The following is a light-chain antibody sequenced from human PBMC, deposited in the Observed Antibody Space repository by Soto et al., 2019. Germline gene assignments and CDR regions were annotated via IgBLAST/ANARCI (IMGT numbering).Light chain of an antibody. CDR3: QQSGSSFYT. CDR1: QSVSSAY. CDR2: GAS. J-gene: IGKJ2*01. Sequence: EIVLTQSPGTLSLSPGERATLSCRASQSVSSAYLAWYQQIPGQAPRLLIYGASSRATGIPDRFSGSGSGTDLTLTISGLEAEDCAVYYCQQSGSSFYTFGQGTKLEIK. V-gene: IGKV3-20*01.